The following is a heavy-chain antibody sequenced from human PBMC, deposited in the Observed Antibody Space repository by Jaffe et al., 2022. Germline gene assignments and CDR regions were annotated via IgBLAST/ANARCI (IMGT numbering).Heavy chain of an antibody. D-gene: IGHD3-3*01. CDR3: ARDTRYDFWSGYYTVWYFDY. V-gene: IGHV3-21*01. CDR1: GFTFSSYS. CDR2: ISSSSSYI. Sequence: EVQLVESGGGLVKPGGSLRLSCAASGFTFSSYSMNWVRQAPGKGLEWVSSISSSSSYIYYADSVKGRFTISRDNAKNSLYLQMNSLRAEDTAVYYCARDTRYDFWSGYYTVWYFDYWGQGTLVTVSS. J-gene: IGHJ4*02.